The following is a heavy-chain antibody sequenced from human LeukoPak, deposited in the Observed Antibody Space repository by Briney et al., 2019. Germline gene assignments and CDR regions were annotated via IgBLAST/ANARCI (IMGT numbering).Heavy chain of an antibody. CDR3: AREGCSSTSCYYYYYMDV. CDR2: IKQDGSEK. Sequence: GGSLRLSCAASGFTFSRYWMSWVRQAPGKGLEWVANIKQDGSEKYYVDSVKGRFTISRDNANNSLYLQMNSLRAEDTAVYYCAREGCSSTSCYYYYYMDVWGKGTTVTVSS. D-gene: IGHD2-2*01. V-gene: IGHV3-7*01. J-gene: IGHJ6*03. CDR1: GFTFSRYW.